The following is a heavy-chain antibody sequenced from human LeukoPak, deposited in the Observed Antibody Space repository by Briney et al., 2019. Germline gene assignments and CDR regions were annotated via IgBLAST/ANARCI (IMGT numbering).Heavy chain of an antibody. CDR1: GFTVSSNY. Sequence: GGSLRLSCAASGFTVSSNYMSWVRQAPGQGLEWVSSITGSSSYIYYADSVKGRFTISRDNAKNSLYLQMNSLRAEDTAVYYCATEGDIVVVPAAINAFDIWGQGTMVTVSS. D-gene: IGHD2-2*02. CDR2: ITGSSSYI. J-gene: IGHJ3*02. CDR3: ATEGDIVVVPAAINAFDI. V-gene: IGHV3-21*01.